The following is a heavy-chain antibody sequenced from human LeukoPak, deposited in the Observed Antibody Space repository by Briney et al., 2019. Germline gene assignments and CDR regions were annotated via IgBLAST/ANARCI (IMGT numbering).Heavy chain of an antibody. CDR1: GFTFSSYS. D-gene: IGHD2-2*02. CDR3: ARAKAEYQLLYASYFDY. CDR2: ISSSSSYI. J-gene: IGHJ4*02. Sequence: GGSLGLSCAASGFTFSSYSMNWVRQAPGKGLEWVSSISSSSSYIYYADSVKGRFTISRDNAKNSLYLQMNSLRAEDTAVYYCARAKAEYQLLYASYFDYWGQGTLVTVSS. V-gene: IGHV3-21*01.